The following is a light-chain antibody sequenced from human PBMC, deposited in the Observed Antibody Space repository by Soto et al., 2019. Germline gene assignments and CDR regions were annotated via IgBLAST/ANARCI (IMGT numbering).Light chain of an antibody. Sequence: QSVLTQPPSSSGSLGMSVTISCTGTSSDLGGYIYVSWYQQHPGKAPKNIIYEVSRRPSGVPERFSGSKSSNTASLTVSGLQAEDEAHYYCSSYRGSNNLVYGSGTKLTVL. CDR1: SSDLGGYIY. J-gene: IGLJ1*01. CDR3: SSYRGSNNLV. CDR2: EVS. V-gene: IGLV2-8*01.